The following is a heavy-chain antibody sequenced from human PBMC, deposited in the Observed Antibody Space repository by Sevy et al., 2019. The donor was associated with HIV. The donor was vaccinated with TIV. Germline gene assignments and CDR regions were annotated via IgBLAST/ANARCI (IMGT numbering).Heavy chain of an antibody. CDR2: ISISSSTK. V-gene: IGHV3-48*02. CDR1: RFTFSSYN. CDR3: ARDRDNWGSGWYNDP. J-gene: IGHJ5*02. Sequence: GGSLRLSCVASRFTFSSYNMNWVRQGPGKGLEWISYISISSSTKYYSDSVKGRFTISRDNAKNSLYLQMNSLGDEDTAVYYCARDRDNWGSGWYNDPWGHGTLVTVSS. D-gene: IGHD6-19*01.